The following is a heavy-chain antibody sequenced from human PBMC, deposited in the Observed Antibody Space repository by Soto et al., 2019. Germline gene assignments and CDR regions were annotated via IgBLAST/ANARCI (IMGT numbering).Heavy chain of an antibody. D-gene: IGHD3-10*01. J-gene: IGHJ6*02. V-gene: IGHV3-30-3*01. CDR1: GFTFSSYA. Sequence: QVQLVESGGGVVQPGRSLRLSCAASGFTFSSYAMHWVRQAPGKGLEWVAVISYDGSNKYYADSVKGRFTISRDNSKNPLYLQMNSLRAEDTAVYYCSRDRKYYGAGSYYNTYYYSYGMDVWGQGTTVTVSS. CDR3: SRDRKYYGAGSYYNTYYYSYGMDV. CDR2: ISYDGSNK.